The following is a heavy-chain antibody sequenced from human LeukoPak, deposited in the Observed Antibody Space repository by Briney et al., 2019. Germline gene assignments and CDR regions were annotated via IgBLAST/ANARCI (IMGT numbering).Heavy chain of an antibody. J-gene: IGHJ4*02. CDR3: AKGSYYDSSGSFYFDY. CDR1: GFTFSSYA. Sequence: GGSLRLSCAASGFTFSSYAMSWVRQAPGKGLEWVSGISGSGDNTYYADSVKGRFTISRDDSKNTLYVQVNSLGTEDTAAYYCAKGSYYDSSGSFYFDYWGQGTLVTVSS. V-gene: IGHV3-23*01. CDR2: ISGSGDNT. D-gene: IGHD3-22*01.